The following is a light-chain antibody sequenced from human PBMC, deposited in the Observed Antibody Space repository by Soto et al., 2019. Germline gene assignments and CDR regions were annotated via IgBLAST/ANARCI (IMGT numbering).Light chain of an antibody. CDR1: QSVSSY. CDR3: QHRSNWPIT. V-gene: IGKV3-11*01. CDR2: DAS. Sequence: EIVLTQSPATLSLSPGERATLSCRASQSVSSYLAWYQQKPGQAPRLLIYDASNRATGIPARFSGSGSGTAFTLTISSLEPEDFAVYYCQHRSNWPITFGGGTKVEIK. J-gene: IGKJ4*01.